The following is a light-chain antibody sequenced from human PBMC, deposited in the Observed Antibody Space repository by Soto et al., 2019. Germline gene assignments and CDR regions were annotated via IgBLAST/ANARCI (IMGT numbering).Light chain of an antibody. J-gene: IGKJ5*01. V-gene: IGKV3-20*01. CDR3: QQYSSSPPVT. CDR2: GAS. CDR1: QNVSSSY. Sequence: EIVLTQSPGTLSLSPGERATLSCRASQNVSSSYLAWYQQKPGQAPRLLIYGASGRATGIPDRFSGSGSGTDFTLTISRLEPEDFAVYYCQQYSSSPPVTLCQGTRLEIK.